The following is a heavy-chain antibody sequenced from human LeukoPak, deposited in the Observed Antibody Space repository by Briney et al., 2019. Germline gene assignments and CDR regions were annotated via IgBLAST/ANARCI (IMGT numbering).Heavy chain of an antibody. V-gene: IGHV3-23*01. CDR1: GVTFSNYI. D-gene: IGHD3-22*01. CDR3: AKAYYYDSSGYQPPYGRDV. J-gene: IGHJ6*02. CDR2: ISGGGGST. Sequence: LAGGSLRLSCAASGVTFSNYIMNWVRQAPGKGREWVSAISGGGGSTYYADSVKGRFTISRDNSKNTLYLQMNSLRAEDTAVYYCAKAYYYDSSGYQPPYGRDVWGQGTTVTVSS.